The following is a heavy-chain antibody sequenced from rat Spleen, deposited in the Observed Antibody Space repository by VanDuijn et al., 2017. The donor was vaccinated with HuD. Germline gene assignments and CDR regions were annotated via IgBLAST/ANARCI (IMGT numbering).Heavy chain of an antibody. CDR2: VWSDGDT. D-gene: IGHD1-2*01. Sequence: QVQLKESGPGLVQPSQTLSLTCTVSGFTLTRYHVHWVRQPPGKGLEWMGVVWSDGDTSYNSSLTSRLRISRDTSKSQVFLSMSSLQTEDTATYYCARAGSAAISLGNWFAYWGQGTLVTVSS. V-gene: IGHV2-32*01. CDR3: ARAGSAAISLGNWFAY. J-gene: IGHJ3*01. CDR1: GFTLTRYH.